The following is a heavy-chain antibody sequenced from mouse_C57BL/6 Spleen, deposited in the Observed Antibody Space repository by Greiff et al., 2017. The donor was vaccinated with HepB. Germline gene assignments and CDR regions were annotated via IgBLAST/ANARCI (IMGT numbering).Heavy chain of an antibody. D-gene: IGHD4-1*01. V-gene: IGHV1-55*01. CDR1: GYTFTSYW. J-gene: IGHJ2*01. Sequence: QVQLQQPGAELVKPGASVKMSCKASGYTFTSYWITWVKQRPGQGLEWIGDIYPGSGSTNYNEKFKSKATLTVDTSSSTAYMQLSSLTSEDSAVYYCARRSLGRGYFDYWGQGTTLTVSS. CDR2: IYPGSGST. CDR3: ARRSLGRGYFDY.